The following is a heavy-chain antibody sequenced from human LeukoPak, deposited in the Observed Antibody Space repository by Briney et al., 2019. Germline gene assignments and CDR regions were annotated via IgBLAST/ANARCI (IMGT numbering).Heavy chain of an antibody. D-gene: IGHD5-18*01. CDR1: GFTFSRYS. CDR2: ISSSSSYI. CDR3: ASLPYSYAHFDY. V-gene: IGHV3-21*01. Sequence: RSLRLSCAASGFTFSRYSMNWVRQAPGKGLEWVSSISSSSSYIYYADSVKGRFTISRDNAKNSLYLQMNSLRAEDTAVYYCASLPYSYAHFDYWGQGTLVTVSS. J-gene: IGHJ4*02.